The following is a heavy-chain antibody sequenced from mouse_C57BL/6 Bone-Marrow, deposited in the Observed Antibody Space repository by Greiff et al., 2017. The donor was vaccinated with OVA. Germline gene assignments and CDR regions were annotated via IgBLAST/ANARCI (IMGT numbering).Heavy chain of an antibody. CDR2: ISSGGDYI. CDR1: GFTFSSYA. Sequence: EVQVVESGEGLVKPGGSLKLSCAASGFTFSSYAMSWVRQTPEKRLEWVAYISSGGDYIYYADTVKGRFTISRDNARNTLYLQMSSLKSEDTAMYYCTRGGGTMITYFDYWGQGTTLTVSS. V-gene: IGHV5-9-1*02. J-gene: IGHJ2*01. CDR3: TRGGGTMITYFDY. D-gene: IGHD2-4*01.